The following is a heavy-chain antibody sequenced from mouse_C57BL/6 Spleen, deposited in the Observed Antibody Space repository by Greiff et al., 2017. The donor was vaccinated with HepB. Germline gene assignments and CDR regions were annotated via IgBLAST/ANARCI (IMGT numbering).Heavy chain of an antibody. CDR2: IHPNSGST. V-gene: IGHV1-64*01. D-gene: IGHD1-2*01. Sequence: VQLQQPGAELVKPGASVKLSCKASGYTFTSYWMHWVKQRPGQGLEWIGMIHPNSGSTNYNEKFKSKATLTVDKSSSTAYIQLSSLTSEDSAVYYCARSPTAYYAMDYWGQGTSVTVSS. CDR3: ARSPTAYYAMDY. CDR1: GYTFTSYW. J-gene: IGHJ4*01.